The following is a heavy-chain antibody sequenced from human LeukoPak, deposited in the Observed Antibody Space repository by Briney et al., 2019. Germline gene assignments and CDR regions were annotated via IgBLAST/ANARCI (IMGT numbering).Heavy chain of an antibody. CDR1: GFTVSGNY. D-gene: IGHD5-12*01. V-gene: IGHV3-53*01. Sequence: PGGSLRLSCAASGFTVSGNYMSWGRQAPGEGLEWVSLIYSGSNTYYADSVKGRFTISRDNSKNTLDLQMNTVRAGDTAVYYCARVFHDYYFGSWGQGTLVTVSS. J-gene: IGHJ4*02. CDR3: ARVFHDYYFGS. CDR2: IYSGSNT.